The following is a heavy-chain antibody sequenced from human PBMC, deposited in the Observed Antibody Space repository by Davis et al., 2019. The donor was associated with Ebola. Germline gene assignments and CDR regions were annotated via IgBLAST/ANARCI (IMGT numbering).Heavy chain of an antibody. D-gene: IGHD4-17*01. Sequence: PGGSLRLSCAASGFTFSSNWMHWVRQAPGKGLVWVSRTNSDGSITSYADSVKGRFTISRDNAKNTLYLQMNSLRAEDTAVYYCARGGTTVTTPLDYWGQGTLVTVSS. J-gene: IGHJ4*02. CDR2: TNSDGSIT. V-gene: IGHV3-74*01. CDR1: GFTFSSNW. CDR3: ARGGTTVTTPLDY.